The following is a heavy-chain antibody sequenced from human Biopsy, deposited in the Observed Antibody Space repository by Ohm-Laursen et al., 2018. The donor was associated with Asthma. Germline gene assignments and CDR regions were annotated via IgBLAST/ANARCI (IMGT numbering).Heavy chain of an antibody. Sequence: SLRLSCSASGFMFRSFGMHWVRQAPGKGLEGVSVIYSGGTSDTADSVRGRFTISRDFYKNTLYLQMDSLRAEDTAVYYCARGDSSGWSHYYFDYWGQGTLVTVSS. CDR2: IYSGGTS. D-gene: IGHD6-19*01. J-gene: IGHJ4*02. V-gene: IGHV3-53*01. CDR3: ARGDSSGWSHYYFDY. CDR1: GFMFRSFG.